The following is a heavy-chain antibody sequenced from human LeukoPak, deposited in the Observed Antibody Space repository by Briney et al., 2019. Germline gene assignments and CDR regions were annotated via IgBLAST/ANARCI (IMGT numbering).Heavy chain of an antibody. J-gene: IGHJ3*02. V-gene: IGHV4-61*01. CDR3: ARARNYYDSSDYYYEGDAFDI. CDR1: GGSISSESYY. D-gene: IGHD3-22*01. Sequence: SETLSLTCTVSGGSISSESYYWSWIRQPPGKGLECIGYIYYSGSTNYNPSLKSRVTISVDTSKNQFSLKLSSVTAADTAVYYCARARNYYDSSDYYYEGDAFDIWGQGTMVTVSS. CDR2: IYYSGST.